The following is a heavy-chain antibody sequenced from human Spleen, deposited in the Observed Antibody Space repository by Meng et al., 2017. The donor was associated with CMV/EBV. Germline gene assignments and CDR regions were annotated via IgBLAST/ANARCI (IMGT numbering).Heavy chain of an antibody. Sequence: GESLKISCTGSGYSFTTYWIGWVRQMPGKGLEWMGVIHPGDSDTRYSPSFQGQVTLSADKSISTAYLQWSSLKASDTAMYYCARRDIVVVPAAIPGDAFDIWGQGTMVTVSS. CDR2: IHPGDSDT. V-gene: IGHV5-51*01. CDR3: ARRDIVVVPAAIPGDAFDI. D-gene: IGHD2-2*02. CDR1: GYSFTTYW. J-gene: IGHJ3*02.